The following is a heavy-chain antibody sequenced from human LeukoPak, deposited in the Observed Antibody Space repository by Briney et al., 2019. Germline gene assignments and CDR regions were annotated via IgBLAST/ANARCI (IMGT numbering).Heavy chain of an antibody. Sequence: KPGESLKISCKGSGYTFTNYWIGWVRQMPGKGLEWMGIIYPGDSDTRYSPSFQGQVTISADMSISTAYLQWGSLKASDTAMYYCVRPPSYRTSWFYFDYWGQGTLVTVSS. CDR2: IYPGDSDT. CDR1: GYTFTNYW. CDR3: VRPPSYRTSWFYFDY. V-gene: IGHV5-51*01. D-gene: IGHD6-13*01. J-gene: IGHJ4*02.